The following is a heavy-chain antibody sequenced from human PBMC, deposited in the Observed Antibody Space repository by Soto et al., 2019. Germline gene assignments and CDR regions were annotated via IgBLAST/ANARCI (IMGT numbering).Heavy chain of an antibody. CDR1: GFTFSSYG. CDR2: ISYDGSNK. D-gene: IGHD6-19*01. J-gene: IGHJ4*02. Sequence: PGGSLRLSCAASGFTFSSYGMHWVRQAPGKGLEWVAVISYDGSNKYYADSVKGRFTISRDNSKNTLYLQMNSLRAEDTAVYYCAKGRQVAGTWGQGTLVTVSS. V-gene: IGHV3-30*18. CDR3: AKGRQVAGT.